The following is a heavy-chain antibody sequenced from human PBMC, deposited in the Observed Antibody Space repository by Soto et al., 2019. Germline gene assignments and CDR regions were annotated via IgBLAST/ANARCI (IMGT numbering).Heavy chain of an antibody. CDR3: ARAGKRDILTGYPISPFDY. V-gene: IGHV5-51*01. Sequence: GESLKISCKGSGYSFTSYWIGWVRQMPGKGLEWMGIIYPGDSDTRYSPSFQGQVTISADKSISTAYLQWSSLKASDTAMYYCARAGKRDILTGYPISPFDYWGQGTLVTVSS. J-gene: IGHJ4*02. CDR1: GYSFTSYW. CDR2: IYPGDSDT. D-gene: IGHD3-9*01.